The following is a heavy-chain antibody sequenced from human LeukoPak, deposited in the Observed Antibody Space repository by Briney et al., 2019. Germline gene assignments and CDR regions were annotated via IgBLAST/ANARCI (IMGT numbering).Heavy chain of an antibody. CDR3: AKAGNGFHY. Sequence: GGSLRLSCAAPGFTFSTNWMSWVRQAPGKGLEWVANIKQDGSEKNYVDSVKGRFTISRDNAKSSLYLQMNSLRVEDTALYYCAKAGNGFHYWGQGALVTVSS. J-gene: IGHJ4*02. CDR2: IKQDGSEK. CDR1: GFTFSTNW. V-gene: IGHV3-7*01. D-gene: IGHD2-8*01.